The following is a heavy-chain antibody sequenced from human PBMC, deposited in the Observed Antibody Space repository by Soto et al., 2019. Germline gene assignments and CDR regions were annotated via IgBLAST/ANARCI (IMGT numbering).Heavy chain of an antibody. Sequence: QVQLVQSGAEVKQPGSSVKVSCKTSGGTFSTYAIYWVRQAPGQGLEWMGAIIPLCGTADYAQKFQGRVTITEDESTSTAYMELSSLRSDDTAVYYCARPKGSYSSGYYDFDYWGQGTLVTVSS. CDR1: GGTFSTYA. V-gene: IGHV1-69*01. CDR2: IIPLCGTA. D-gene: IGHD6-19*01. J-gene: IGHJ4*02. CDR3: ARPKGSYSSGYYDFDY.